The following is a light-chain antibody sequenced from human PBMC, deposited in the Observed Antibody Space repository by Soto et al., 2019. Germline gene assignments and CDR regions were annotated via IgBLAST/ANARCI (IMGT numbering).Light chain of an antibody. J-gene: IGKJ4*01. V-gene: IGKV3-20*01. Sequence: ENVLTQSPGTLSLSPGERATLSCRASQSVSSSYLAWYQQKPGQAPRLLIYGASSRAIGIPDRFSGSGSGTEFTLAISRLEPEDLAVYYCQQYGSSPFTFGGGTRVEI. CDR3: QQYGSSPFT. CDR2: GAS. CDR1: QSVSSSY.